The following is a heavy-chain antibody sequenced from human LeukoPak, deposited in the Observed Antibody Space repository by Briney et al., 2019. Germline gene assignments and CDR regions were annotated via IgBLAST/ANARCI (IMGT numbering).Heavy chain of an antibody. J-gene: IGHJ6*03. CDR1: GFTVSSNY. CDR2: LFRGGST. Sequence: PGGSLRLSCAASGFTVSSNYMNWVRQAPGKGLEWLSVLFRGGSTYYADSVKGRFTISRDDSKNTVYLQINSLRAEDTAVYYCARGGREVLTGQVYYSMDVWGKGTTVTISS. D-gene: IGHD1-26*01. CDR3: ARGGREVLTGQVYYSMDV. V-gene: IGHV3-53*01.